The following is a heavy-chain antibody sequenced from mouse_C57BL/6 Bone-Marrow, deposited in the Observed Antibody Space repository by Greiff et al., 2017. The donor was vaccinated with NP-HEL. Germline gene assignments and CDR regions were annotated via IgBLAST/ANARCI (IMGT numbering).Heavy chain of an antibody. CDR1: GYTFTSYW. V-gene: IGHV1-74*01. J-gene: IGHJ3*01. CDR3: AIVYYGYDWFAY. CDR2: IHPSDSDT. D-gene: IGHD2-2*01. Sequence: QVQLQQPGAELVKPGASVKVSCKASGYTFTSYWMHWVKQRPGQGLEWIGRIHPSDSDTNYNQKFKGKATLTVDKSSSTAYMQLSSLTSEDSAVYDCAIVYYGYDWFAYWGQGTLVTVSA.